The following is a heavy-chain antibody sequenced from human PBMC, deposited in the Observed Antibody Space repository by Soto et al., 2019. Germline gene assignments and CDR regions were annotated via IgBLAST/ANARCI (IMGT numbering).Heavy chain of an antibody. CDR2: ISGSGGST. Sequence: GGSLRLSCAASGFTFSSYAMSWVRQAPGKGLEWVSAISGSGGSTYYADSVKGRFTISRDNSKNTLYLQMNSLRAEDTAVYYCAKISAAPYHLYVDTATDWGQGTLVTVSS. J-gene: IGHJ4*02. V-gene: IGHV3-23*01. D-gene: IGHD5-18*01. CDR1: GFTFSSYA. CDR3: AKISAAPYHLYVDTATD.